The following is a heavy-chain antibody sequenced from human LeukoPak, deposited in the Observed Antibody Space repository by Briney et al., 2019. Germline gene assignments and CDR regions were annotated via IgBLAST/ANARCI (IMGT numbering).Heavy chain of an antibody. J-gene: IGHJ4*02. CDR1: GFTFSSYS. CDR3: AKDEGSGSYFYFDY. V-gene: IGHV3-48*04. D-gene: IGHD3-10*01. CDR2: ISSSSSTI. Sequence: GGSLRLSCAASGFTFSSYSMNWVRQAPGKGLEWVSYISSSSSTIYYADSVKGRFTISRDNSKNSLYLQMNSLRAEDTALYYCAKDEGSGSYFYFDYWGQGTLVTVSS.